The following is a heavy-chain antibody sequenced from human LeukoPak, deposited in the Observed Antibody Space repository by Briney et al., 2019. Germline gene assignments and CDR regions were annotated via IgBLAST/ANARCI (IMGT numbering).Heavy chain of an antibody. D-gene: IGHD3-22*01. CDR3: ARGMGYFDSSGYYHDYGMDV. CDR1: GGSFSNYY. J-gene: IGHJ6*02. CDR2: INHSGSI. V-gene: IGHV4-34*01. Sequence: SETLSLTCAVYGGSFSNYYWSWIRQSPGKGLDWIGEINHSGSINYNPSLKTRFTISVDTSKNQFSLKLSSVTAADTAVYYCARGMGYFDSSGYYHDYGMDVWGQGTTVTVSS.